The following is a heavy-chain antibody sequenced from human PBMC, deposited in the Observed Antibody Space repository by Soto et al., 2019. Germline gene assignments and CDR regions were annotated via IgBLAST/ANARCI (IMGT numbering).Heavy chain of an antibody. V-gene: IGHV5-51*01. Sequence: GESLKISCKGSGYRFTTYWIGWVRQVPGKGLEWLGIIYPNDSDTRYSPSFHGQVTISADKSISTAYLQWSRLKASDTAIYYCATQVWNYDYYFYGMDVWGQGTTVTVSS. D-gene: IGHD1-7*01. CDR1: GYRFTTYW. J-gene: IGHJ6*02. CDR2: IYPNDSDT. CDR3: ATQVWNYDYYFYGMDV.